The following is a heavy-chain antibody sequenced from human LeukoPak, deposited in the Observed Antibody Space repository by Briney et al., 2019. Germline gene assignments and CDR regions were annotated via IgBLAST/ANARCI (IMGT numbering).Heavy chain of an antibody. Sequence: SETLSLTCAVSGGSISSGGYSWSWIRQHPGKGLEWIGYIYYSGSTYYNPSLKSRVTISVDTSKNQFSLKLSSVTAADTAVYYCATLAARPYYYGMDVWGQGTTVTVSS. CDR2: IYYSGST. V-gene: IGHV4-31*11. J-gene: IGHJ6*02. D-gene: IGHD6-6*01. CDR3: ATLAARPYYYGMDV. CDR1: GGSISSGGYS.